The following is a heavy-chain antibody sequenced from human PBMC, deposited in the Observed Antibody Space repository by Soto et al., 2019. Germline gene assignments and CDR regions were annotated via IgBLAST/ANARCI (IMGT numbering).Heavy chain of an antibody. J-gene: IGHJ4*02. CDR1: GFTFTRYS. Sequence: PGGSLRLSCAASGFTFTRYSMNWVRQAPGKGLEWVSSISSTTNYIYYADSMKGRFTVSRDNAKNSVYLEMNSLSAEDTALYYCARESEDLTSNFDNWGQGTLVTVSS. CDR3: ARESEDLTSNFDN. V-gene: IGHV3-21*01. CDR2: ISSTTNYI.